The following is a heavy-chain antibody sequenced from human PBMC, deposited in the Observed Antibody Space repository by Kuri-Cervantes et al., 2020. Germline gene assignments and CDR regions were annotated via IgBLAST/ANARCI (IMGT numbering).Heavy chain of an antibody. J-gene: IGHJ4*02. Sequence: GESLKISCAASGFTFSSYAMSWVRQAPGKGLEWVSAISGSGGSTYYADSVKGRFTISRDNSKNTLYLRMNSLRAEDTAVYYCASVARPLGYWGQGTLVTVSS. CDR2: ISGSGGST. CDR3: ASVARPLGY. CDR1: GFTFSSYA. V-gene: IGHV3-23*01. D-gene: IGHD6-6*01.